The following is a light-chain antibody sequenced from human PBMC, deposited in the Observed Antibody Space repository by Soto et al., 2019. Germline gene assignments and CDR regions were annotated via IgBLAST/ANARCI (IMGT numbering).Light chain of an antibody. J-gene: IGLJ3*02. V-gene: IGLV8-61*01. CDR3: VLYMGSGIWV. Sequence: QAVVTQEASLSVSPGTTVTLTCGLSSGSVSANYYPSWYQQTPGQAPRTLIYNTNTRSSGVPDRFSGSILGNKAALTITGPQEDDESDYYCVLYMGSGIWVFGGGTKLTVL. CDR1: SGSVSANYY. CDR2: NTN.